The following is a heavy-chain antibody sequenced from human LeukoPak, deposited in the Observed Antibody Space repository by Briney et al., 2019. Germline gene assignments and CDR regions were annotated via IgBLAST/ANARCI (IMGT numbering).Heavy chain of an antibody. Sequence: SETLSLTCTVSGGSISSSSSYWGWIRQPPGKRLEWIGSIYYSGSTNYNPSLKSRVTISVDTSKNQFSLKLSSVTAADTAVYYCARHAATGTTSSLRFDPWGQGTLVTVSS. CDR1: GGSISSSSSY. D-gene: IGHD4-17*01. J-gene: IGHJ5*02. CDR3: ARHAATGTTSSLRFDP. CDR2: IYYSGST. V-gene: IGHV4-39*01.